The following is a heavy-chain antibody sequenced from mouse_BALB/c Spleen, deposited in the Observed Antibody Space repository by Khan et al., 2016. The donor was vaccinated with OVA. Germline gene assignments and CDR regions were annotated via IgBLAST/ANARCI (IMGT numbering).Heavy chain of an antibody. CDR2: IYPGSDNA. V-gene: IGHV1-77*01. J-gene: IGHJ2*01. D-gene: IGHD2-3*01. CDR1: GYTFTYYV. Sequence: QVQLKQSGPELVKPWPSVKMSCKASGYTFTYYVITWVKQRTGQGLEWIGEIYPGSDNAYYNERFKGKATLTADKSTNTTHMQLSSLTSEDSAVYCCARGDGYYVYFDYWGQGTTLTVSS. CDR3: ARGDGYYVYFDY.